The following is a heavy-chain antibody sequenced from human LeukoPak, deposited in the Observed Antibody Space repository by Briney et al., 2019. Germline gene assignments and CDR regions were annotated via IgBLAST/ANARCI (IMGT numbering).Heavy chain of an antibody. Sequence: PGRSLRLSCAASGFTFTNFNMNWVRQAPGKGLEWVSTIGIGSTRILYSDSVKGRFTISRDNAKSSLYLQMNSLRVDDTAVYYCARGLPYNDAFNIWGQGTMVTVSS. D-gene: IGHD1-1*01. CDR2: IGIGSTRI. CDR1: GFTFTNFN. J-gene: IGHJ3*02. CDR3: ARGLPYNDAFNI. V-gene: IGHV3-21*01.